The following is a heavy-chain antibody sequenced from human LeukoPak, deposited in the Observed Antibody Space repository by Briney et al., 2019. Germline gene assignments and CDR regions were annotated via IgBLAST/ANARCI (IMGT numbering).Heavy chain of an antibody. V-gene: IGHV3-23*01. CDR1: GFTFTSYS. CDR3: AKDWVGEVFNWFDP. D-gene: IGHD3-10*01. J-gene: IGHJ5*02. CDR2: TSDRGDYT. Sequence: GGSLRLSCAASGFTFTSYSMSWVRQAPGKGLEWVSGTSDRGDYTYYADSVKGRFTISRDNSKNTLYLQMNSLRAEDTAVYYCAKDWVGEVFNWFDPWGQGILVTVSS.